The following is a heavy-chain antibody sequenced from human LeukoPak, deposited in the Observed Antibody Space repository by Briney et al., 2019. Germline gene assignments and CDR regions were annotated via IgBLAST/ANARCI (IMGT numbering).Heavy chain of an antibody. V-gene: IGHV1-8*01. J-gene: IGHJ4*02. CDR3: ARAAGYSYGDIDY. D-gene: IGHD5-18*01. CDR2: MNPNSGNT. Sequence: ASVKVSCKASGYTFTSYDINWVRQATGQGLEWMGWMNPNSGNTGYAQKFQGRVTITRNTSISTAYMELSSLRSEDTAVYYCARAAGYSYGDIDYWGQGTLVTVSS. CDR1: GYTFTSYD.